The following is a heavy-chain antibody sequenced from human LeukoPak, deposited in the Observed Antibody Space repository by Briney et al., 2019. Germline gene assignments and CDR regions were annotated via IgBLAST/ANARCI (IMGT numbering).Heavy chain of an antibody. Sequence: SQTLSLTCAISGDSVSSNSAAWNWIRQSPSRGLEWLGRTYYRSKWYNDYAVSVKSRITINPDTSKNQFSLQLNSVTPEGTAVYYCARGLGIMITFGGVIVRENWFDPWGQGTLVTVSS. J-gene: IGHJ5*02. D-gene: IGHD3-16*02. CDR1: GDSVSSNSAA. CDR3: ARGLGIMITFGGVIVRENWFDP. CDR2: TYYRSKWYN. V-gene: IGHV6-1*01.